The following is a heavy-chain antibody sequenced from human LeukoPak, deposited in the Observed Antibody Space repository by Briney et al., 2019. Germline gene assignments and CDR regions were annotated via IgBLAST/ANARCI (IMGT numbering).Heavy chain of an antibody. V-gene: IGHV3-74*01. D-gene: IGHD3-9*01. Sequence: GVSLRLSCVASGFTFSRYWMHWVRQAPGKGLVWVSRINSDGRSTNYADSVKGRFSISRDNAENTLYLQMNSLRVEDTAVYYCVRGADTGYSSDSWGQGTLVTVSS. CDR2: INSDGRST. CDR3: VRGADTGYSSDS. J-gene: IGHJ4*02. CDR1: GFTFSRYW.